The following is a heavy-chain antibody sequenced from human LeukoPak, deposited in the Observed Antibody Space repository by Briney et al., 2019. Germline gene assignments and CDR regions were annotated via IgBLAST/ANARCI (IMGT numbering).Heavy chain of an antibody. Sequence: AGGSLRLSCAASGFTVSSNYMSWVRQAPGNGLEWVSAISSLGDNTFYEDSVKGRFTISRDNSKNTLYLQMNSLRVEDTAVYYCAKERGHLRAYIDYWGPGTLVTVST. CDR3: AKERGHLRAYIDY. CDR1: GFTVSSNY. J-gene: IGHJ4*02. D-gene: IGHD4-17*01. CDR2: ISSLGDNT. V-gene: IGHV3-53*01.